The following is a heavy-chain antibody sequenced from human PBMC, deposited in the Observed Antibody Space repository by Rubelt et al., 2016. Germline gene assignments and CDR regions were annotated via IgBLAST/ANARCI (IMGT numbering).Heavy chain of an antibody. V-gene: IGHV3-66*03. J-gene: IGHJ4*02. CDR2: IYRGGST. CDR1: GLTVGNNY. CDR3: AKDRGGSYYAGHY. Sequence: EVQLVVSGGSLIQPGGSLRLSCAASGLTVGNNYMTWVRQTPGKGLEWVSVIYRGGSTYYADSVKGRFTLSRDNSKNTLYLQMGSLRAEDTAVDYCAKDRGGSYYAGHYWGQGTLVTVSS. D-gene: IGHD1-26*01.